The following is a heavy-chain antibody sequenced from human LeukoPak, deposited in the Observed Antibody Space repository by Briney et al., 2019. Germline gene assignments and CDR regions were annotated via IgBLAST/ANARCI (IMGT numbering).Heavy chain of an antibody. CDR3: ARRYYYDSTGYWIPDY. V-gene: IGHV1-69*13. CDR2: IIPIFGTA. J-gene: IGHJ4*02. CDR1: GGTFSSYA. D-gene: IGHD3-22*01. Sequence: GASVKVSCKASGGTFSSYAISWVRQAPGQGLEWMGGIIPIFGTANYAQKFQGRVTITADESTSTAYMELSSLRSEDTAVYYCARRYYYDSTGYWIPDYWGQGTLVTVSS.